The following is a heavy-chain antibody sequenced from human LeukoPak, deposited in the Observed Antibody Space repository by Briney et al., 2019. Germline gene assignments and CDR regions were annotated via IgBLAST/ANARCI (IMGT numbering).Heavy chain of an antibody. CDR1: GGSLSTYY. Sequence: SETLSLTCTVSGGSLSTYYWSWIRQPPGKGLDWIGYIYYSGSTNYNPSLKRRVTISVDTSKNQFSLKLSSVTAADTAVYYCASDWYYDSSGYPNDYWGQGTLVTVSS. V-gene: IGHV4-59*12. D-gene: IGHD3-22*01. J-gene: IGHJ4*02. CDR3: ASDWYYDSSGYPNDY. CDR2: IYYSGST.